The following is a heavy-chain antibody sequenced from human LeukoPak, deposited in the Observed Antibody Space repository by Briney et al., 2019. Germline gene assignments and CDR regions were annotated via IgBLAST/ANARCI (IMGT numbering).Heavy chain of an antibody. CDR1: GGSISSYY. J-gene: IGHJ5*02. CDR3: ARYISGIVVAGTDYFDP. CDR2: IYYSGST. Sequence: SETLSLTCTVSGGSISSYYWSWIRQPPGKGLEWIGYIYYSGSTNYNPSLKSRVTISVDTSKNQFSLKLSSVTAADTAVYYCARYISGIVVAGTDYFDPWGQGTLVTVSS. V-gene: IGHV4-59*01. D-gene: IGHD6-19*01.